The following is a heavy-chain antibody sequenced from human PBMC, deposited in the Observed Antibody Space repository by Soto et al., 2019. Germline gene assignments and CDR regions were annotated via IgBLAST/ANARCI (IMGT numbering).Heavy chain of an antibody. CDR3: AKGRFWSDRGAIPYYFDY. CDR1: GFTFDDYA. V-gene: IGHV3-9*01. J-gene: IGHJ4*02. CDR2: IRWNSGNI. D-gene: IGHD3-3*01. Sequence: EVQLVESGGGLVQPGRSLRLSCAASGFTFDDYAMHWVRQAPGKGLEWVSGIRWNSGNIGYADSVKGRFTISRDNAKNSMYLQMNSLRAEDTALYYCAKGRFWSDRGAIPYYFDYWGQGTLVTVSS.